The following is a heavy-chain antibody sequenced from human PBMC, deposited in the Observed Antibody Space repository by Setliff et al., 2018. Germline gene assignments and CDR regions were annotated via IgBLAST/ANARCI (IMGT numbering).Heavy chain of an antibody. J-gene: IGHJ4*02. D-gene: IGHD4-17*01. CDR3: ARGDYGDYGEGEAAY. V-gene: IGHV1-8*02. CDR2: MNPNSGNT. CDR1: GYTFTSYD. Sequence: ASVKVSCKASGYTFTSYDINWVRQATGQGLEWMGWMNPNSGNTGYAQKFQGRVAMTRNTSISTAYMELSSLRSEDTAVYYCARGDYGDYGEGEAAYWGQGTLVTVSS.